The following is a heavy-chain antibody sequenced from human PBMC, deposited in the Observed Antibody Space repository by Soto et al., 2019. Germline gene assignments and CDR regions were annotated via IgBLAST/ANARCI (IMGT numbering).Heavy chain of an antibody. V-gene: IGHV1-18*04. Sequence: GASVKVSCKASGYTFTSYGISWVRQAPGQGLEWMGWISAYNGNTNYAQKLQGRVTMTTDTSTSTAYMELRSLRSDDTAVYYCARDRPYDYVWGSYRPFNAFDIWGQGTMVTVSS. D-gene: IGHD3-16*02. J-gene: IGHJ3*02. CDR2: ISAYNGNT. CDR1: GYTFTSYG. CDR3: ARDRPYDYVWGSYRPFNAFDI.